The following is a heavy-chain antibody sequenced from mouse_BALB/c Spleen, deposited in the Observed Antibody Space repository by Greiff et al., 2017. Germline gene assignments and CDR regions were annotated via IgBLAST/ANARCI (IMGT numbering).Heavy chain of an antibody. CDR3: ARSYYGYDRTWFAY. Sequence: QVQLQQPGAELVKPGAPVKLSCKASGYTFTSYWMNWVKQRPGRGLEWIGRIDPSDSETHYNQKFKDKATLTVDKSSSTAYIQLSSLTSEDSAVYYCARSYYGYDRTWFAYWGQGTLVTVSA. CDR1: GYTFTSYW. J-gene: IGHJ3*01. CDR2: IDPSDSET. D-gene: IGHD2-9*01. V-gene: IGHV1-69*02.